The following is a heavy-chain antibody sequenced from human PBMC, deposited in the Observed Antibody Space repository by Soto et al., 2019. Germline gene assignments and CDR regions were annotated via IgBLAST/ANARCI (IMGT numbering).Heavy chain of an antibody. D-gene: IGHD6-19*01. CDR2: ISSTSTYT. V-gene: IGHV3-21*01. J-gene: IGHJ4*02. Sequence: PGGSLRLSCAASGFTFRSYAMNWVRQTQEKGLEWVSSISSTSTYTHYADSVKGRFTISRDNANNSLFLRMNSLRAEDTAIYYCARDLALAGNYWGQGALVTVSS. CDR1: GFTFRSYA. CDR3: ARDLALAGNY.